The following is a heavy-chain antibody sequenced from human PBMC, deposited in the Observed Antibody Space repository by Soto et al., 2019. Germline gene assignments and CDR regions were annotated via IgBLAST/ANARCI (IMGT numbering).Heavy chain of an antibody. V-gene: IGHV1-69*13. CDR3: ARDGVGDCSRTSCSLAAFDI. J-gene: IGHJ3*02. CDR2: IIPIFGTA. CDR1: GGTFSSYA. D-gene: IGHD2-2*01. Sequence: GASVKVSCKASGGTFSSYAISWVRQAPGQGLEWMGGIIPIFGTANYAQKFQGRVTITADESTSTAYMELSSLRSEDTAVYYCARDGVGDCSRTSCSLAAFDIWGQGTMVTVSS.